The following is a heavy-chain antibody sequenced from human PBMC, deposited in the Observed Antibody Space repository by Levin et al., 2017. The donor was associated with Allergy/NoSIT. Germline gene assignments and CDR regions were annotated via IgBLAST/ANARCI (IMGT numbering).Heavy chain of an antibody. D-gene: IGHD3-10*01. CDR1: GLTFRSHW. J-gene: IGHJ4*02. CDR2: INSDGSRI. Sequence: GGSLRLSCTVSGLTFRSHWMQWVRQAPGKGLVWVSRINSDGSRIGYADSVKGRFTISRDNAKNTLYLQMNSLRDEDTAVYYCLRDVYGPGDYWGQGTLVTVSS. V-gene: IGHV3-74*01. CDR3: LRDVYGPGDY.